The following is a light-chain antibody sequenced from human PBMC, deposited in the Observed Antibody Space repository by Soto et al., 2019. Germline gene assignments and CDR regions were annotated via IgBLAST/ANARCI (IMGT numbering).Light chain of an antibody. V-gene: IGLV1-40*01. CDR3: QSYDSSLSGSL. CDR1: SSNIGAGYE. J-gene: IGLJ2*01. Sequence: QPVLTQPPSVSGAPGQRITISCTGSSSNIGAGYEVHWYQQLPGTAPKLLIHGNSNRPSGVPDRFSGSKSGTSASLAITGLQAEDEADYYCQSYDSSLSGSLFGGGTKLTVL. CDR2: GNS.